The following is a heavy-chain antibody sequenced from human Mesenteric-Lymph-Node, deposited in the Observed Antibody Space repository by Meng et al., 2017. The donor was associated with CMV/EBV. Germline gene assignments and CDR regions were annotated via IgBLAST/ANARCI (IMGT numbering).Heavy chain of an antibody. CDR1: GDSITSHY. V-gene: IGHV4-59*11. CDR2: IYYNGST. D-gene: IGHD2-2*02. Sequence: ESLKISCTVSGDSITSHYWSWIRQSPGKGLEWLGYIYYNGSTNYNPSLKSRVTISVDTSKNQFSLKLSSVTAADTAVYYCARTKVVPAAIAYYGMDVWGQGTTVTVSS. CDR3: ARTKVVPAAIAYYGMDV. J-gene: IGHJ6*02.